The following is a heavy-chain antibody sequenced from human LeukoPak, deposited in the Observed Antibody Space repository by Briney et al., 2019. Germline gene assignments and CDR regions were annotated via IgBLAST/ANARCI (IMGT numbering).Heavy chain of an antibody. V-gene: IGHV4-59*11. CDR3: ARGPEGSGSYIFDY. J-gene: IGHJ4*02. D-gene: IGHD3-10*01. Sequence: PSETLSLTCTVSGGSFSSHYWSWIRQPPGKGLEWIGYINYSGATNYNPSLKSRVTLSVVTSKNQFSLRLTSVTAADTAVYYCARGPEGSGSYIFDYWGQGTLVTVSS. CDR1: GGSFSSHY. CDR2: INYSGAT.